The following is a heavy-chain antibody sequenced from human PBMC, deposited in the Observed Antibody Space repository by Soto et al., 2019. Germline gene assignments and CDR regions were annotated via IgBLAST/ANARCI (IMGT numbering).Heavy chain of an antibody. J-gene: IGHJ5*02. CDR2: IIPIFGTA. Sequence: SVKVSCKASGYTFSSYAISWVRQAPGQGLEWMGGIIPIFGTANYAQKFQGRVTITADESTSTAYMELSSLRSEDTAVYYCARLTAPYSSSSFWFDPWGQGTLVTVSS. CDR1: GYTFSSYA. V-gene: IGHV1-69*13. D-gene: IGHD6-6*01. CDR3: ARLTAPYSSSSFWFDP.